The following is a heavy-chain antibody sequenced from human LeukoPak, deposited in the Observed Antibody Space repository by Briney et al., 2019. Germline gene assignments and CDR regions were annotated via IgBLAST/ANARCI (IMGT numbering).Heavy chain of an antibody. D-gene: IGHD2-2*01. J-gene: IGHJ4*02. CDR1: GYTFTGYY. Sequence: GASVEVSCKASGYTFTGYYMHWVRQAPGQGLEWMGWINPNSGGTNYAQKFQGRVTMTRDTSISTAYMELSRLRSDDTAVYYCARLLRYCSSTSCLYFDYWGQGTLVTVSS. V-gene: IGHV1-2*02. CDR2: INPNSGGT. CDR3: ARLLRYCSSTSCLYFDY.